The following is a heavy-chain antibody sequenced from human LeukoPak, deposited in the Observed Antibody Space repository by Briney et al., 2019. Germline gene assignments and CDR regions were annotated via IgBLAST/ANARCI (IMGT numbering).Heavy chain of an antibody. CDR2: ISYDGSNK. CDR3: ANLPTDTAMVSPDY. J-gene: IGHJ4*02. CDR1: GFTFSSYA. V-gene: IGHV3-30*04. Sequence: QSGGSLRLSCAASGFTFSSYAMHWVRQAPGKGLEWVAVISYDGSNKYYADSVKGRFTISRDNSKNTLYLQMNSLRAEDTAVYYCANLPTDTAMVSPDYWGQGTLVTVSS. D-gene: IGHD5-18*01.